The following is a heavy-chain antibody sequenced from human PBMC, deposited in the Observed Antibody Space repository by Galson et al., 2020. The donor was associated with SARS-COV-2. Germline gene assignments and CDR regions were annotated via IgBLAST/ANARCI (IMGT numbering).Heavy chain of an antibody. V-gene: IGHV3-30-3*01. CDR3: ARDVGGPITP. D-gene: IGHD3-16*01. CDR1: GFTFSSYA. Sequence: GESLKISCAASGFTFSSYAMHWVRQAPGKGLEWVAVISYDGSNKYYADSVKGRFTISRDNSKNTLYLQMNSLRAEDTAVYYCARDVGGPITPWGQGTLVTVSS. J-gene: IGHJ5*02. CDR2: ISYDGSNK.